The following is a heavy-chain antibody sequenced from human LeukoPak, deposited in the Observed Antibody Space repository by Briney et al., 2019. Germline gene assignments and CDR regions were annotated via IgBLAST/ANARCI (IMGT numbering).Heavy chain of an antibody. CDR1: GGTFSSYA. CDR3: ARAHLRFLEWLLPTGYYYGMDV. V-gene: IGHV1-69*04. J-gene: IGHJ6*02. D-gene: IGHD3-3*01. Sequence: GASVKVSCKASGGTFSSYAISWVRQAPGQGLEWMGRIIPILGIANYAQKFQGRVTITADKSTSTAYMELSSLRSEDTAVYYCARAHLRFLEWLLPTGYYYGMDVWGQGTTVTVSS. CDR2: IIPILGIA.